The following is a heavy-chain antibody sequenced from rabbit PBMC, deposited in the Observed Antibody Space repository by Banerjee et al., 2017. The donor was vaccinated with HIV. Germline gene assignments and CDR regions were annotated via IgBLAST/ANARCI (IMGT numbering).Heavy chain of an antibody. V-gene: IGHV1S45*01. CDR1: GFSFSNKYV. CDR3: ARDSGWGDLNL. Sequence: QEQLEESGGDLVKPEGSLTLTCTASGFSFSNKYVMCWVRQAPGKGLEWIACIYAGTSGNTVYASWAKGPFTISKTSSTTVTLQMTSLTAADTATYFCARDSGWGDLNLWGPGTLVTVS. D-gene: IGHD4-1*01. CDR2: IYAGTSGNT. J-gene: IGHJ4*01.